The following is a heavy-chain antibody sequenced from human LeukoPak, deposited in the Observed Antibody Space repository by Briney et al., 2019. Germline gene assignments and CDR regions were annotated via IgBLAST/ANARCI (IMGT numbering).Heavy chain of an antibody. CDR3: ARGYSSSWNYFDY. CDR1: GGSISTYY. CDR2: VFDSGST. Sequence: PSETLSLTCTFSGGSISTYYWSWIRQPPGKGLEWIGYVFDSGSTNYNPSLKSRVTISVDTSKKQFSLKLSSVTAADTAVYYCARGYSSSWNYFDYWGQGTLVSVSS. D-gene: IGHD6-13*01. J-gene: IGHJ4*02. V-gene: IGHV4-59*01.